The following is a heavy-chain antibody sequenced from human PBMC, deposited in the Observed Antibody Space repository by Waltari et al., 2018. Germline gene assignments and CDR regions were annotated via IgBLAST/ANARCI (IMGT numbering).Heavy chain of an antibody. D-gene: IGHD7-27*01. Sequence: QLQLQESGPGLVKPSETLSLTCTVPDGSLSSSSCYWGGILQPPGKGLEWIGSLYYTGSTYYNTSLKSRVSISIDTSKNQFSLKLSSVTAADTAVYYCTRQELGRLYGGQGTLVTVSS. CDR1: DGSLSSSSCY. CDR2: LYYTGST. J-gene: IGHJ4*02. V-gene: IGHV4-39*01. CDR3: TRQELGRLY.